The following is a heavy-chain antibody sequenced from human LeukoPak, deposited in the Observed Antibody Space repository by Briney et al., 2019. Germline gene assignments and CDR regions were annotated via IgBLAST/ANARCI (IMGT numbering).Heavy chain of an antibody. J-gene: IGHJ6*03. V-gene: IGHV3-30*02. Sequence: GGSLRLSCAASGFTFSSYGMHWVRQAPGKGLEWVAFIRYDGSNKYYADSVKGRFTISGDNSKNTLYLQMNSLRAEDTAVYYCVTTTDYYYYYMDVWGKGTTVTISS. CDR1: GFTFSSYG. CDR3: VTTTDYYYYYMDV. D-gene: IGHD3-22*01. CDR2: IRYDGSNK.